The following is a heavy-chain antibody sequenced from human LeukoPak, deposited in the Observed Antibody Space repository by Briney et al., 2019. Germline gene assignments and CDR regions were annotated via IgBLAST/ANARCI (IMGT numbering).Heavy chain of an antibody. Sequence: PGGSLRLSCAASGVTFSNYGFHWVRQAPGKGLEWVTFIRYDGSDKYYADSVRGRFTVSGDNSKNTLYLQMNSLRAEDTAVYYCARFWGTMVRGVDYYYMDVWGKGTTVTVSS. CDR1: GVTFSNYG. CDR3: ARFWGTMVRGVDYYYMDV. V-gene: IGHV3-30*02. J-gene: IGHJ6*03. D-gene: IGHD3-10*01. CDR2: IRYDGSDK.